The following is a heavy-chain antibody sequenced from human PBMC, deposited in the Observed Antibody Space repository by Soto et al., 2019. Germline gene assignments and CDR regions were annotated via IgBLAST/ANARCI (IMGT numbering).Heavy chain of an antibody. J-gene: IGHJ4*02. V-gene: IGHV3-30-3*01. CDR1: GFTFNSYA. CDR2: ISSDGSNK. Sequence: GGSLRLSCAASGFTFNSYAMHWVRQAPGKGLEWVAVISSDGSNKYYADSVKGRFTISRDNSKNTQYLQMSSLRTEDTAVYYCARGRGSSWYPYLHYWGQGTLVTSPQ. D-gene: IGHD6-13*01. CDR3: ARGRGSSWYPYLHY.